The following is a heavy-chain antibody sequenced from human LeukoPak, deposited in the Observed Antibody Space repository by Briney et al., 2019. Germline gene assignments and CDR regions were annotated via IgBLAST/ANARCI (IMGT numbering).Heavy chain of an antibody. CDR2: ISYDGSNE. V-gene: IGHV3-30*18. D-gene: IGHD3-10*01. CDR3: AKDREWFGGSEYFQH. CDR1: GFTFNNYG. Sequence: GGSLRLSCAASGFTFNNYGMHWVRQAPGKGLEWVAVISYDGSNEYYADSVKGRFTISRDNSKNTLYLQLNSLRPEDTAVYYCAKDREWFGGSEYFQHWGQGTLVTVSS. J-gene: IGHJ1*01.